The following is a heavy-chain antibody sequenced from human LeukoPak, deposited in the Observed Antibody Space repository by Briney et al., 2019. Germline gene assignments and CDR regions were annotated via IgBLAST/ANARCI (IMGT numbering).Heavy chain of an antibody. CDR2: ISGGGGDT. CDR1: GFTFSSCA. CDR3: AKGQYSSSRYYFDS. V-gene: IGHV3-23*01. Sequence: GGSLRLSCAASGFTFSSCAMTWVRQAPGKGLEWVSTISGGGGDTYYADSVEGRFTISRDNSKNTLYLQLSSLRAEDTALYYCAKGQYSSSRYYFDSWGQGTLVSVSS. D-gene: IGHD6-13*01. J-gene: IGHJ4*02.